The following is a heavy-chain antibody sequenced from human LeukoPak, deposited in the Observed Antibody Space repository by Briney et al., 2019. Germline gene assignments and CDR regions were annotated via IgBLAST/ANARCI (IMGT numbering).Heavy chain of an antibody. D-gene: IGHD6-13*01. V-gene: IGHV1-2*02. Sequence: ASVKVSCKASGYTFTGYYMHWVRQAPGQGLEWMGWINPNSGGTNYAQKFQGRVTMIEDTSTDTAYMELSSLRSEDTAVYYCATGRQAGYSTYWGQGTLVTVSS. CDR1: GYTFTGYY. CDR3: ATGRQAGYSTY. CDR2: INPNSGGT. J-gene: IGHJ4*02.